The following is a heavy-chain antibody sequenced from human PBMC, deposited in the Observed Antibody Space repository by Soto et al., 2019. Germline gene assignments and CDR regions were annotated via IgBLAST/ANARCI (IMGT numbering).Heavy chain of an antibody. Sequence: ASVQVCCKASGGTFSKYTISWVRQAPGRGLEWMGGIIPIFGTANYAQKFQGRVTMTRDTSTSTVYMELSSLRSEDTAVYYCARAHYVILTGPRRYWFDAWGQGTLVTVSS. V-gene: IGHV1-69*05. CDR2: IIPIFGTA. CDR1: GGTFSKYT. CDR3: ARAHYVILTGPRRYWFDA. J-gene: IGHJ5*02. D-gene: IGHD3-9*01.